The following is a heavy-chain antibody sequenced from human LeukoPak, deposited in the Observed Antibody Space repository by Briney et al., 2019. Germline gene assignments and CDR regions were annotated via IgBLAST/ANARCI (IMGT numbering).Heavy chain of an antibody. J-gene: IGHJ6*03. CDR3: ARGLAARGATMDV. Sequence: PGGSLRLSCAASGFTLNTYWMHWVRQAPGKGLVWVPRINGDGSSTTYADSVKGRFTISRDNAKNTLYLQMNSLRAEDTAVYYCARGLAARGATMDVWGKGTTVTVSS. CDR1: GFTLNTYW. D-gene: IGHD5-12*01. CDR2: INGDGSST. V-gene: IGHV3-74*01.